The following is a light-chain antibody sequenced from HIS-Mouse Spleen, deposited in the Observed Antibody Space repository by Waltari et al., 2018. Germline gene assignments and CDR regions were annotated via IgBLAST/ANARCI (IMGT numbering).Light chain of an antibody. V-gene: IGKV1-5*03. CDR2: KAS. J-gene: IGKJ1*01. CDR1: QSISSW. CDR3: KQYNSYSKT. Sequence: DIQMTQSPSTLSASVGDRVTITCLASQSISSWLAWYQRKPGKAPKLLIYKASSLESGVPSRFSGSGSGTEFTLTISSLQPDDFATYYCKQYNSYSKTFGQGTKVEIK.